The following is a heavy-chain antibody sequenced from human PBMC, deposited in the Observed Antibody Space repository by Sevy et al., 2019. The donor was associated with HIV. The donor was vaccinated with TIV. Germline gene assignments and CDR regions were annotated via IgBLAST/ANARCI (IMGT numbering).Heavy chain of an antibody. CDR1: GGSISSGGYY. J-gene: IGHJ5*02. V-gene: IGHV4-31*03. D-gene: IGHD3-16*01. CDR3: ARGDYDYVWGSSPPFFDP. CDR2: IYYRGST. Sequence: SETLSLTCTFSGGSISSGGYYWSWIRQHPVKCLERIGYIYYRGSTYYNPSLKSRVTISVDTSKNQFSLKLSSVTAADTAVYYCARGDYDYVWGSSPPFFDPWGQGTLVTV.